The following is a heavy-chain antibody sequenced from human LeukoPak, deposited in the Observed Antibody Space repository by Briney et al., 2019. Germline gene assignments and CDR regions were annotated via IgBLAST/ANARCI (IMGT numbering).Heavy chain of an antibody. Sequence: SETLSLTCTVSGYSINSVYYWGWIRQPPGKGLVWIGYIYYSGSTYYNPSLKSRVTISVDTSKNQFSLKLSSVTAADTAVYYCARENYDFETFDPWGQGTLVTVSS. CDR3: ARENYDFETFDP. CDR2: IYYSGST. J-gene: IGHJ5*02. D-gene: IGHD3-3*01. CDR1: GYSINSVYY. V-gene: IGHV4-38-2*02.